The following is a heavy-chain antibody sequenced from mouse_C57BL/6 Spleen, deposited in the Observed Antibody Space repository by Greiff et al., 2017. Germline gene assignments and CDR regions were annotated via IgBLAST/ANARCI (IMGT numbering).Heavy chain of an antibody. Sequence: QVQLQQSGPGLVQPSQSLSITCTVSGFSLTSYGVHWVRQSPGKGLEWLGVIWRGGSTDYNAAFMSRLSITKDNSKSQVFFKMNSLQADDTAIYXCAKTYYGSSSTGYFDVWGTGTTVTVSS. CDR2: IWRGGST. J-gene: IGHJ1*03. CDR3: AKTYYGSSSTGYFDV. D-gene: IGHD1-1*01. V-gene: IGHV2-5*01. CDR1: GFSLTSYG.